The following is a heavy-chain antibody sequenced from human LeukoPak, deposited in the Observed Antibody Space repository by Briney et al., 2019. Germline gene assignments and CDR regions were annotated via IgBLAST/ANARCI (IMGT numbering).Heavy chain of an antibody. D-gene: IGHD6-25*01. J-gene: IGHJ4*02. CDR3: ARGDSSAFDY. Sequence: SETLSLTCAVYGGSFSGYYWSWIRQPPGKGLEWIGEINHSGSTNYNPSLKSRVTISVDTSKNQLSLKLSSVTAADTAVYYCARGDSSAFDYWGQGTLVTVSS. V-gene: IGHV4-34*01. CDR1: GGSFSGYY. CDR2: INHSGST.